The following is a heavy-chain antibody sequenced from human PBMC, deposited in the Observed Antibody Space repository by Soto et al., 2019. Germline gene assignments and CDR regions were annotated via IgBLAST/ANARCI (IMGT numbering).Heavy chain of an antibody. CDR2: MNPNSGNT. D-gene: IGHD6-13*01. J-gene: IGHJ4*02. Sequence: QVQLVQSGAEVKKPGASVKVSCKASGYTFTSYDINWVRQATGQGLEWMGWMNPNSGNTSYAQKFQGRVTMARTTAISTAYMEMSRLRSEDKAVYYYARARSSICRFDYWGQGTLVTVSS. CDR3: ARARSSICRFDY. V-gene: IGHV1-8*01. CDR1: GYTFTSYD.